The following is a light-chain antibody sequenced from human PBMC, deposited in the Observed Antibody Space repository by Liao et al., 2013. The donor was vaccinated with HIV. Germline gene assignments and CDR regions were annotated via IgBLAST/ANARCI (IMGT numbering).Light chain of an antibody. Sequence: SYELTQPPSVSVSPGQTASINCSGDRLGDKFASWYQHKPGQSPVMLIYEDTKRPSGIPERFSGSNSGSTATLTIRGTQSLDEADYYCQAWDSTTEVFGPGTKVTVL. CDR3: QAWDSTTEV. J-gene: IGLJ1*01. CDR1: RLGDKF. CDR2: EDT. V-gene: IGLV3-1*01.